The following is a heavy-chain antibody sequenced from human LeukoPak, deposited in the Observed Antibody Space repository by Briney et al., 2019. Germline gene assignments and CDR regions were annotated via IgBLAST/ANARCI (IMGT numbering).Heavy chain of an antibody. J-gene: IGHJ3*02. CDR2: ISHSGAST. Sequence: GGSLRLSCAASGFTFSSYAMNWVRQALGKGLEWVSAISHSGASTYYADSVKGRFTISRDNSKDTLYLQMNSLRAEDTAVYYCAKSVAPYCSGGSCFDAFDNWGQGTMVTVSS. CDR3: AKSVAPYCSGGSCFDAFDN. D-gene: IGHD2-15*01. V-gene: IGHV3-23*01. CDR1: GFTFSSYA.